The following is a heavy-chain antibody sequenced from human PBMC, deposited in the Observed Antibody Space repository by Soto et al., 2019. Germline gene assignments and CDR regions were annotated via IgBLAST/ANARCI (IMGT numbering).Heavy chain of an antibody. J-gene: IGHJ4*02. CDR1: GGSISSGDYN. CDR2: IYYSGST. D-gene: IGHD3-3*01. V-gene: IGHV4-30-4*01. Sequence: PSETLSLTCTVSGGSISSGDYNWSWIRQPPGKGLEWIGYIYYSGSTYYNPSLKSRVTISVDTSKNQFSLKLSSVTAADTAVYYCAREGTSTKGFLQDYWGQGTLVTVSS. CDR3: AREGTSTKGFLQDY.